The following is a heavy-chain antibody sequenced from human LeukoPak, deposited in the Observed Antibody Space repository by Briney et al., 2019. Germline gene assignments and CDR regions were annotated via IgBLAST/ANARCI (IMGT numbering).Heavy chain of an antibody. D-gene: IGHD4-17*01. CDR1: GFTLSNSA. CDR3: ARDPNGDYIGAFDM. Sequence: GGSLRLSCAASGFTLSNSAMSWVRQAPGKGLEWVSTLSGSGITTYYADSVKGRFTISRDNSKNTLYLQMNGLRAEDTAVYYCARDPNGDYIGAFDMWGRGTLVTVSS. CDR2: LSGSGITT. V-gene: IGHV3-23*01. J-gene: IGHJ3*02.